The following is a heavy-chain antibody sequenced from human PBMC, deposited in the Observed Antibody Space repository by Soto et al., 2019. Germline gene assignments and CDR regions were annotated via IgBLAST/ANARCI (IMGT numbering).Heavy chain of an antibody. J-gene: IGHJ6*03. V-gene: IGHV2-70*11. CDR2: IDWDDDK. CDR1: GCSLSTSGMC. D-gene: IGHD2-15*01. Sequence: SGPTLVNPTQTLTLTCTFSGCSLSTSGMCVSWIRQPPGKALEWLARIDWDDDKYYSTSLKTRLTISKDTSKNQVVLTMTNMDPVDTATYYCARISCCSGGSCYGHYYYYYMAVWGKGTTVTVSS. CDR3: ARISCCSGGSCYGHYYYYYMAV.